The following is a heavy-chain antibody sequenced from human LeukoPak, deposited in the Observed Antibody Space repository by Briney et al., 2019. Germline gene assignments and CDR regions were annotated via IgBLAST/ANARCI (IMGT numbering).Heavy chain of an antibody. CDR2: INHSGRT. J-gene: IGHJ6*02. V-gene: IGHV4-34*01. Sequence: SETLSLTCAVYGGSFSDYFWGWIRQPPGKGLEWIGEINHSGRTYYNPCLKSRVTILVDTSKNQFSMTMSSVTVADRAVYYCARDVVVVPAAIHYGMDVWGQGTTVTVSS. CDR1: GGSFSDYF. D-gene: IGHD2-2*01. CDR3: ARDVVVVPAAIHYGMDV.